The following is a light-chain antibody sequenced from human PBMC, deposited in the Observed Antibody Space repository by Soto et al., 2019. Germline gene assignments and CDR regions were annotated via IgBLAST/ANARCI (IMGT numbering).Light chain of an antibody. CDR1: KSLLQSTGANY. CDR3: MQALQIPA. J-gene: IGKJ1*01. Sequence: DIVMTQSPLSLPVTPGEPASISCTSSKSLLQSTGANYLNWYVQKPGQSPQPLIKYASTRASGVPDRFSGSGSGTDFTLRISRVEADDVGVYYCMQALQIPAFGQGTKVEIK. CDR2: YAS. V-gene: IGKV2-28*01.